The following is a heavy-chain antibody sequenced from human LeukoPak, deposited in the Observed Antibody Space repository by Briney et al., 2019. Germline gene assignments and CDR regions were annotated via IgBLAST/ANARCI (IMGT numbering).Heavy chain of an antibody. V-gene: IGHV4-59*08. D-gene: IGHD6-6*01. Sequence: SETLSLTCTVSGGSTSSYYWSWIRQPPGKGLEWIGYIYYSGSTNYNPSLKSRVTISVDTSKNQFSLKLSSVTAADTAVYYCARQLAAPAYYFDYWGQGTLVTVSS. J-gene: IGHJ4*02. CDR3: ARQLAAPAYYFDY. CDR1: GGSTSSYY. CDR2: IYYSGST.